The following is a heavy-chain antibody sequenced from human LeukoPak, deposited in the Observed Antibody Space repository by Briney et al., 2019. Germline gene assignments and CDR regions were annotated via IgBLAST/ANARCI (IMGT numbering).Heavy chain of an antibody. CDR1: GYTLTELS. D-gene: IGHD4-23*01. J-gene: IGHJ4*02. Sequence: ASVTVSCKVSGYTLTELSMHWVRQAPGKGLEWMGGFDPEDGETIYAQKFQGRVTMTEDTSTDTAYMELSSLRSEDTAVYYCATVDVVKGGFDYWGQGTLVTVSS. CDR2: FDPEDGET. V-gene: IGHV1-24*01. CDR3: ATVDVVKGGFDY.